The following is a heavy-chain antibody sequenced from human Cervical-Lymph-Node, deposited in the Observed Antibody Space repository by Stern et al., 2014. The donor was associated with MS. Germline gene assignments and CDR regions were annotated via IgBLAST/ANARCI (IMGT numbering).Heavy chain of an antibody. J-gene: IGHJ5*02. CDR2: FYSGIST. CDR1: GSTVNSNY. CDR3: TREMAARRLDP. D-gene: IGHD5-24*01. Sequence: MQLVQSGGPLVQPGGSLRLSCAASGSTVNSNYMTWVRQAPGKGLEWVSIFYSGISTYYAESVKGRFSFSIDNSKNTLFLHMNNLRVEDTAMYYCTREMAARRLDPWGQGTLVIVSA. V-gene: IGHV3-66*01.